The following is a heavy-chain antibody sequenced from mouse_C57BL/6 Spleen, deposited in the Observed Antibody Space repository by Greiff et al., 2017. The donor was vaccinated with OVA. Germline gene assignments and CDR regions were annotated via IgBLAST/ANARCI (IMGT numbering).Heavy chain of an antibody. D-gene: IGHD2-4*01. J-gene: IGHJ3*01. V-gene: IGHV10-1*01. CDR3: VRQGDYGTAY. CDR1: GFSFNTYA. Sequence: EVKLMESGGGLVQPKGSLKLSCAASGFSFNTYAMNWVRQAPGKGLEWVARIRSKSNNYATYYADSVKDRFTISRDDSESMLYLQMNNLKTEDTAMYYCVRQGDYGTAYWGQGTLVTVSA. CDR2: IRSKSNNYAT.